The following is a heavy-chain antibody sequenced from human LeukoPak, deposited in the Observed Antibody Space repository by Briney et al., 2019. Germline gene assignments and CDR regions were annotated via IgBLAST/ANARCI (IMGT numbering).Heavy chain of an antibody. V-gene: IGHV1-46*01. J-gene: IGHJ4*02. Sequence: ASVKVSCKASGYPFIDYYMHWLRQAPGQGLEWMGVINPRGGSTGYAQKFQDRVTMTRDTSTSTVYMELSSLTSEDTAVYYCARKSTGNYGGFYFDYWGQGTLVTVSS. CDR1: GYPFIDYY. CDR2: INPRGGST. D-gene: IGHD2-8*02. CDR3: ARKSTGNYGGFYFDY.